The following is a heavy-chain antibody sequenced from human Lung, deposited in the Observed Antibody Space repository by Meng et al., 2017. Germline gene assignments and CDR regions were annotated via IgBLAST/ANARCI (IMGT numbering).Heavy chain of an antibody. V-gene: IGHV3-73*01. CDR3: TIDISGHI. Sequence: GESLKISCAVSGVYFSGSDIHWVRQASGKGLEWVGRIETRPNNYATSYAASLRGRFTISRDDSKDTAYLQMNSLNTEDTALYYCTIDISGHIWGQGTVVTVSS. J-gene: IGHJ4*03. CDR1: GVYFSGSD. D-gene: IGHD6-19*01. CDR2: IETRPNNYAT.